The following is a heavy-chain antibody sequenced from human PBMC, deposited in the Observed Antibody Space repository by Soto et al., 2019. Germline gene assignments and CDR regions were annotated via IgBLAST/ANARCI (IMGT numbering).Heavy chain of an antibody. CDR1: AFTLSAYD. Sequence: GALRLSCAASAFTLSAYDMHWVRQPNGKGLEWVSALGAADDPYYLGSVKGRFTISRENAKNSLYLQMNSLRAEDTAVYYCARVVRRSYDFWSGYGSQNYYGMDVWGQGTTVTVSS. D-gene: IGHD3-3*01. V-gene: IGHV3-13*05. J-gene: IGHJ6*02. CDR3: ARVVRRSYDFWSGYGSQNYYGMDV. CDR2: LGAADDP.